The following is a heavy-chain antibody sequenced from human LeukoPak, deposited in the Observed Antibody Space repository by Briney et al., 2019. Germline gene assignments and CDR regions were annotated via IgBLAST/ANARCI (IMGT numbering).Heavy chain of an antibody. J-gene: IGHJ1*01. V-gene: IGHV4-59*12. D-gene: IGHD6-19*01. CDR3: ARRGFSSGWPLGYFQH. Sequence: SSETLSLTCTVSGGSISSYYWSWIRQPPGKGLEWIGYIYYSGSTNYNPSLKSRVTISVDTSKNQFSLKLSSVTAADTAVYYCARRGFSSGWPLGYFQHWGQGTLVTVSS. CDR1: GGSISSYY. CDR2: IYYSGST.